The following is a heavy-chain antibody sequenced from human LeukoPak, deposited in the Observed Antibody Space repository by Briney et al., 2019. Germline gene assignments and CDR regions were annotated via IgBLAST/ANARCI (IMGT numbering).Heavy chain of an antibody. D-gene: IGHD3-10*01. CDR1: GFSFSSRN. CDR2: ISAGTSSI. CDR3: ARDRVRGVIYYFDY. V-gene: IGHV3-48*04. J-gene: IGHJ4*02. Sequence: GGSLRLSCAASGFSFSSRNMNWVRQAPGKGLEWVPYISAGTSSIYYADSVKGRFTISRDIGKNSLYLQMNSLRAEDTAVYYCARDRVRGVIYYFDYWGQGTLVTVSS.